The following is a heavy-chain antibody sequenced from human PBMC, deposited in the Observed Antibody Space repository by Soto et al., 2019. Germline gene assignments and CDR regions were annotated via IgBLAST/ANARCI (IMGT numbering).Heavy chain of an antibody. V-gene: IGHV1-69*01. CDR2: IIPIPGTA. CDR1: GGTFGSYA. D-gene: IGHD2-2*01. CDR3: ARSQGSSTSLEIYYYYYYGMDV. J-gene: IGHJ6*02. Sequence: QVQLVQSGAEVKKPGSSVKVSCTASGGTFGSYAISWVRQAPGQGLEWMGGIIPIPGTANYAQKFQGRVTIAADESTRTDYMELSSLRSEDTAVYYCARSQGSSTSLEIYYYYYYGMDVWGQGTTVTVSS.